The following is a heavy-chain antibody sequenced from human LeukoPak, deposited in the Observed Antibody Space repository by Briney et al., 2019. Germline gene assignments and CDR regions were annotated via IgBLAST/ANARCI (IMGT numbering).Heavy chain of an antibody. V-gene: IGHV4-39*01. CDR2: IYYSGDT. CDR3: ARTLDTVVRAHFDS. D-gene: IGHD4-23*01. J-gene: IGHJ4*02. Sequence: SETLSLTCTVSAGSISSTDYYWGWIRQPPGKELEWIGSIYYSGDTYYNPSLKCRVTMSIETSKNQFSLKLSSVTAADTAVYYCARTLDTVVRAHFDSWGQASLVIVSS. CDR1: AGSISSTDYY.